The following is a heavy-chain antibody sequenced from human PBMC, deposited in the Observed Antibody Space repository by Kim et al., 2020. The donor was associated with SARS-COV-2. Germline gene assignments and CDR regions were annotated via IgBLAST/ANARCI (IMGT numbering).Heavy chain of an antibody. D-gene: IGHD6-6*01. CDR3: ARDSVRHFDY. CDR2: YK. V-gene: IGHV6-1*01. Sequence: YKDYTVPVKSRITINPDTSKNQFSLQPNSVTPEDTAVYYCARDSVRHFDYWGQGTLVTVSS. J-gene: IGHJ4*02.